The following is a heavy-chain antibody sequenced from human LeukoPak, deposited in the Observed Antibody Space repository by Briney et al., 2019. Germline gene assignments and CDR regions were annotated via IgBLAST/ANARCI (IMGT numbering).Heavy chain of an antibody. V-gene: IGHV1-69*13. D-gene: IGHD4-17*01. CDR2: IIPIFGTA. J-gene: IGHJ4*02. CDR3: AGDYGDYVFDY. CDR1: GGTFSSYA. Sequence: SVKVSCKASGGTFSSYAISWVRQAPGLGLEWMGGIIPIFGTANYAQKFQGRVTITADESTSTAYMELSSLRSEDTAVYYCAGDYGDYVFDYWGQGTLVTVSS.